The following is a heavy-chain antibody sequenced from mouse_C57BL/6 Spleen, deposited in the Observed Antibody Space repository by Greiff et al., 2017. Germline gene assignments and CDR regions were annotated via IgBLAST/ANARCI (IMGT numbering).Heavy chain of an antibody. V-gene: IGHV1-82*01. CDR1: GYAFSSSW. CDR3: ARDGYYGFAY. J-gene: IGHJ3*01. Sequence: VQVVESGPELVKPGASVKISCKASGYAFSSSWMNWVKQRPGKGLEWIGRIYPGDGDTNYNGKFKGKATLTADQSSSTAYMQLSSLTSEDSAVYFCARDGYYGFAYWGQGTLVTGSA. CDR2: IYPGDGDT. D-gene: IGHD2-3*01.